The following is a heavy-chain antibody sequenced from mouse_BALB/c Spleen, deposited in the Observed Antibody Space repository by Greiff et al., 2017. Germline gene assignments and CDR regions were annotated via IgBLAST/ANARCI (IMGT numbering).Heavy chain of an antibody. CDR1: GYAFTSYN. V-gene: IGHV1S135*01. CDR3: ARTGKLGRGYYFDY. D-gene: IGHD4-1*01. CDR2: IDPYNGGT. J-gene: IGHJ2*01. Sequence: EVQLKESGPELVKPGASVKVSCKASGYAFTSYNMYWVKQSHGKSLEWIGYIDPYNGGTSYNQKFKGKATLTVDKSSSTAYMHLNSLTSEDSAVYYCARTGKLGRGYYFDYWGQGTTLTVSS.